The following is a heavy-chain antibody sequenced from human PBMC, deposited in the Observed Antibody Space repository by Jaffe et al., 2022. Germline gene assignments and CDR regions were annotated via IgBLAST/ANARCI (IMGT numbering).Heavy chain of an antibody. J-gene: IGHJ4*02. CDR1: GYSISSGYY. D-gene: IGHD3-10*01. V-gene: IGHV4-38-2*01. Sequence: QVQLQESGPGLVKPSETLSLTCAVSGYSISSGYYWGWIRQPPGKGLEWIGSIYHSGSTYYNPSLKSRVTISVDTSKNQFSLKLSSVTAADTAVYYCARGVSGRGVIIPLDYWGQGTLVTVSS. CDR3: ARGVSGRGVIIPLDY. CDR2: IYHSGST.